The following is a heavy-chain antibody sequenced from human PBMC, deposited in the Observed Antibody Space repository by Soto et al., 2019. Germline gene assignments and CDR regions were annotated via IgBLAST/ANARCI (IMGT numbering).Heavy chain of an antibody. D-gene: IGHD2-2*01. Sequence: ASVKVSCKASGYTFTSYGISWVRQAPGQGLEWMGWISAYNGNTSYAQKLQGRVTMTTDTSTSTAYMELRSLRSDDTAVYYCARAVSIVVPAAAVDYWGQGTLVTVSS. CDR3: ARAVSIVVPAAAVDY. CDR1: GYTFTSYG. V-gene: IGHV1-18*04. J-gene: IGHJ4*02. CDR2: ISAYNGNT.